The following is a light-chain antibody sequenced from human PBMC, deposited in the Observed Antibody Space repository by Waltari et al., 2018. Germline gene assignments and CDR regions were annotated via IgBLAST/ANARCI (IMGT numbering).Light chain of an antibody. Sequence: WYQQHPGKAPKVIIYDVSRRPSGISHRFSGSNAGNTASLTISVLQADDEADYYCKSYTGTGSWVFGGGTKLTVL. V-gene: IGLV2-14*03. CDR3: KSYTGTGSWV. CDR2: DVS. J-gene: IGLJ3*02.